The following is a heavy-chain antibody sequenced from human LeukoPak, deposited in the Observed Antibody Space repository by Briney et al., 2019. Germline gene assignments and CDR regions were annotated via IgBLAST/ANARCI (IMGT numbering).Heavy chain of an antibody. CDR1: GFTFSSYA. Sequence: GGSLRLSCAASGFTFSSYAMSWVRQAPGKGLEWVSAISGSGGSTYYADSVKGRFTISRDNSKNTLYLQMNSLRAEDTAVYYCARDRLLWFGEHSGAFDIWGQGTMVTVSS. CDR2: ISGSGGST. D-gene: IGHD3-10*01. CDR3: ARDRLLWFGEHSGAFDI. J-gene: IGHJ3*02. V-gene: IGHV3-23*01.